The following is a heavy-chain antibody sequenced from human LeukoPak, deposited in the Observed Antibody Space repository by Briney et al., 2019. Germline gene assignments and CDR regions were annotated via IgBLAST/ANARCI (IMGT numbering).Heavy chain of an antibody. V-gene: IGHV1-69*13. CDR1: GGTFSSYA. D-gene: IGHD3-22*01. Sequence: GASVKVSCKASGGTFSSYAISWVRQAPGQGLEWMGGIIPIFGTANYAQKFQGRVTITADESTSTAYMELSSLRSEDTAVYYCARAGREGYYDSSGYYSQSFGYWGQGTLVTVSS. CDR3: ARAGREGYYDSSGYYSQSFGY. CDR2: IIPIFGTA. J-gene: IGHJ4*02.